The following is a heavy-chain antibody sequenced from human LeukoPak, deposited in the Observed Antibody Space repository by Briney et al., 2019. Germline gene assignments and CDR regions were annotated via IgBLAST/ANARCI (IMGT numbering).Heavy chain of an antibody. Sequence: PGGSLRLSCAASGFTFSSYSMNWVRQAPGKGLEWVSSISSSSSYIYYADSVKGRFTISRDNAKNSLYLQMNSLRAEDTAVYYRARAGSYLTGDEFDYWGQGTLVTVSS. J-gene: IGHJ4*02. CDR2: ISSSSSYI. CDR3: ARAGSYLTGDEFDY. CDR1: GFTFSSYS. D-gene: IGHD1-26*01. V-gene: IGHV3-21*01.